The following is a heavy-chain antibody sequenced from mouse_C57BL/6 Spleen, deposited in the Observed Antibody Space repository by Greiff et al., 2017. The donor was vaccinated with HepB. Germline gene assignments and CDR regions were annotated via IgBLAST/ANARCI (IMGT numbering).Heavy chain of an antibody. CDR1: GYTFTSYW. V-gene: IGHV1-64*01. CDR3: ASEWGGWFALDY. Sequence: VQLQQPGAELVKPGASVKLSCKASGYTFTSYWMHWVKQRPGQGLEWIGMIHPNSGSTNYNEKFKSKATLTVDKSSSTAYMQLSSLTSEDSAVYNCASEWGGWFALDYWGQGTTLTVSS. J-gene: IGHJ2*01. CDR2: IHPNSGST. D-gene: IGHD1-1*02.